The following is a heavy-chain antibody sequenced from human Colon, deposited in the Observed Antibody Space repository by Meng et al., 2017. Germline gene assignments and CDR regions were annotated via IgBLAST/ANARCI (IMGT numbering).Heavy chain of an antibody. CDR1: GFKFEDYA. V-gene: IGHV3-9*01. D-gene: IGHD3-22*01. Sequence: GGSLRLSCAASGFKFEDYAMHWVRQAPGKGLEWVSGISWNSGNSGYADSVKGRFTISRDNADNSLYLEMSSLRPEDTAIYYCAKGRRLYYYDDSGYQDFWGQGTLVTVSS. CDR2: ISWNSGNS. CDR3: AKGRRLYYYDDSGYQDF. J-gene: IGHJ4*02.